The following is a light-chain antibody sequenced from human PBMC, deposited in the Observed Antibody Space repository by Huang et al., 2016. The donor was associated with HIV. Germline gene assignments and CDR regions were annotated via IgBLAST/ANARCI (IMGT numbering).Light chain of an antibody. J-gene: IGKJ3*01. CDR3: QQYNTPPTT. CDR1: QSVGSK. V-gene: IGKV3-15*01. Sequence: EIIMTQSPATLSVSPGERATLSCRASQSVGSKSACYQQNPGQAPRLIIFGASKRATGIPARFSGSGSGTEFTLTISSLQSEDFAVYYCQQYNTPPTTFGPGTRVDLK. CDR2: GAS.